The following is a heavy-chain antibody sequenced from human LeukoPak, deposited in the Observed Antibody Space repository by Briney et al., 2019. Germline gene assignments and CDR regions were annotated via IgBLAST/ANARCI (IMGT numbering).Heavy chain of an antibody. CDR2: ISISSSYI. J-gene: IGHJ4*02. V-gene: IGHV3-21*01. D-gene: IGHD2-15*01. CDR3: ARDRTYCSGGSCYGGFDY. Sequence: GGSLRLSCAASGFTFSSYSMNWVRQAPGKGLEWVSSISISSSYIYYADSVKGRFTISRDNAKNSLYLQMNSLRAEDTAVYYCARDRTYCSGGSCYGGFDYWGQGTLVTVSS. CDR1: GFTFSSYS.